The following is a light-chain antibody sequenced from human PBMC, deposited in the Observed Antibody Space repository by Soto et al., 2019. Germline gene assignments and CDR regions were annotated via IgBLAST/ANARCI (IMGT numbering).Light chain of an antibody. CDR1: QSVSNA. CDR3: QQRSTWPLT. Sequence: EIILTQSPATLSLSPGERATLSCRASQSVSNALAWYQQKSGQAPRLRIYDTSNRAIGIPARFSGSGSGTAFTLTISTLEPEDFAFYYCQQRSTWPLTFGGGTKVEIK. V-gene: IGKV3-11*01. CDR2: DTS. J-gene: IGKJ4*01.